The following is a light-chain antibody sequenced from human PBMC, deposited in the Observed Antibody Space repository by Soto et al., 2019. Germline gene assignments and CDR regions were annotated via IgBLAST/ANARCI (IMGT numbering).Light chain of an antibody. CDR1: QSIFNY. V-gene: IGKV1-39*01. Sequence: DIQMTQSPSSLSASVRDRVTSTCRSSQSIFNYLNWYQQKQGKAPEVLIYAVSSLQIGVPSRFAGRGSGTDFTLTITYLRPEDSATYYCQQTYSELVYTFGRGTKLEIK. CDR3: QQTYSELVYT. J-gene: IGKJ2*01. CDR2: AVS.